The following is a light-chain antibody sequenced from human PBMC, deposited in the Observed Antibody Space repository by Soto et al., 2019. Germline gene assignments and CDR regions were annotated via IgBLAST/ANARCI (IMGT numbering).Light chain of an antibody. CDR3: QQYDNLPRT. Sequence: DLQMTQSPSSLSASVGDRVTITCQASQDISKYLNWYQQKPGKAPKLLIYDASNLETGVPSRFSGSGSGTDFTFTISSLQPEDIATYYCQQYDNLPRTFGQGTKLEIK. J-gene: IGKJ2*02. V-gene: IGKV1-33*01. CDR1: QDISKY. CDR2: DAS.